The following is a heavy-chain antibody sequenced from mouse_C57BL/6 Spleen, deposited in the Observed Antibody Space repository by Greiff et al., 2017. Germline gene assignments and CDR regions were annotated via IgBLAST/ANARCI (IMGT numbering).Heavy chain of an antibody. CDR2: INPGSGGT. CDR1: GYAFTNYL. J-gene: IGHJ2*01. V-gene: IGHV1-54*01. CDR3: AFYYGSSYN. D-gene: IGHD1-1*01. Sequence: VQLVESGAELVRPGTSVKVSCKASGYAFTNYLIEWVKQRPGQGLEWIGVINPGSGGTNYNEKFKGKATLTADKSSSTAYMQLSSLTSEDSAVYFCAFYYGSSYNWGQGTTLTVSS.